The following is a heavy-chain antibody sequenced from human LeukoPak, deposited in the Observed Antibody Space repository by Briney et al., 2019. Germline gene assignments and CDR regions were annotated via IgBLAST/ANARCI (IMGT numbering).Heavy chain of an antibody. CDR2: ISAYNGNT. CDR1: GYTFTSYG. D-gene: IGHD3-22*01. J-gene: IGHJ4*02. Sequence: ASVKVSCKASGYTFTSYGISWVRQAPGQGREWMGWISAYNGNTNYAQKLQGRVTMTTDTSTSTAYMELRSLRSDDTAVYYCARQNYYDSSGYSPTGIDYWGQGTLVTVSS. V-gene: IGHV1-18*01. CDR3: ARQNYYDSSGYSPTGIDY.